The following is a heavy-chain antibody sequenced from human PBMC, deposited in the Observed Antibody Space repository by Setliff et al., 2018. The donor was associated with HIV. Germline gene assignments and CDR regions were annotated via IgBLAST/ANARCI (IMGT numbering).Heavy chain of an antibody. J-gene: IGHJ4*02. CDR1: GFSTSSSSYY. CDR2: VYYSGST. D-gene: IGHD6-19*01. Sequence: SAPLSLTCTVSGFSTSSSSYYWGWIRQPPGKGLEWIGYVYYSGSTYYNPSLKSRLTISVDTSKIHFSLRVSSVTAADTAVYYGGRQGAVTGNSFDSWGPGALVTVSS. V-gene: IGHV4-39*01. CDR3: GRQGAVTGNSFDS.